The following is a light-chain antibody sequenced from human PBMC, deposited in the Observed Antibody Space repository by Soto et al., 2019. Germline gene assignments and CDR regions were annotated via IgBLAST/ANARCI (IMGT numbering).Light chain of an antibody. CDR1: SSDVGGYKY. CDR3: SSYTSSSTLV. CDR2: EVS. V-gene: IGLV2-14*01. Sequence: QSVLTQPASVSGSPGQSITISCTGNSSDVGGYKYVSWYQQHPGKAPKLMIYEVSNRPSGVSNRFSGYKSGNTAYLTISGLQADDEADYYCSSYTSSSTLVFGIATKLTVL. J-gene: IGLJ3*02.